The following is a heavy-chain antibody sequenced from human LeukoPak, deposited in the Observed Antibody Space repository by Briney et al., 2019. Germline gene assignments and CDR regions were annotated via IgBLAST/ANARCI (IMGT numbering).Heavy chain of an antibody. Sequence: EASVNVSCKASGYTFTSYGISWVRQAPGQGLEWMGWISVYNGNTNYAQKLQGRVTMTTDTSTSTAYMELRSLRSDDTAVYYCARDPLSGYYSYYYYYMDVWGTGTAVTVSS. D-gene: IGHD3-22*01. CDR3: ARDPLSGYYSYYYYYMDV. CDR1: GYTFTSYG. CDR2: ISVYNGNT. J-gene: IGHJ6*03. V-gene: IGHV1-18*01.